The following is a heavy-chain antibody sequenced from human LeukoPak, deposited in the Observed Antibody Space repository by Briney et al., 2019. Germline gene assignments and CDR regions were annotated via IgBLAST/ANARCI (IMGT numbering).Heavy chain of an antibody. J-gene: IGHJ6*03. CDR3: ARHSSGYAEGYYYYYYMDV. CDR1: GGSISSYY. D-gene: IGHD3-3*01. V-gene: IGHV4-4*08. Sequence: SETLSLTCTVSGGSISSYYWSWIRQPPRKGVEEIGYSYTNGRNNYNTSLKSRVTISVDTTQNQFSPKLSSVTAADTAVYYWARHSSGYAEGYYYYYYMDVWGKGTTVTVSS. CDR2: SYTNGRN.